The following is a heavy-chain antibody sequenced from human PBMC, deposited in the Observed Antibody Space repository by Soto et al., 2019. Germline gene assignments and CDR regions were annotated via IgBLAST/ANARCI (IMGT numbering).Heavy chain of an antibody. D-gene: IGHD3-10*01. CDR1: GYTFTSYG. CDR2: ISAYNGNT. J-gene: IGHJ6*02. Sequence: ASVKVSCKASGYTFTSYGISWVRQAPGQGLEWMGWISAYNGNTNYVQKLQGRVTMTTDTSTSTAYMELRSLSSDDTAVYYCARPGGVWFGESPPNTYYYYGMDVWGQGTTVTVSS. CDR3: ARPGGVWFGESPPNTYYYYGMDV. V-gene: IGHV1-18*01.